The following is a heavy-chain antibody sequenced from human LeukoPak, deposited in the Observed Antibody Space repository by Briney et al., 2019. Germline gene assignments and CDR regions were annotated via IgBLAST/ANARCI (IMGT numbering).Heavy chain of an antibody. D-gene: IGHD3-22*01. CDR3: ARGLPYYDSSGYYYRYYYGMDV. J-gene: IGHJ6*02. CDR1: GGSFSGYY. CDR2: INHSGST. V-gene: IGHV4-34*01. Sequence: PSETLSLTCAVYGGSFSGYYWSWIRPPPGKGLEWIGEINHSGSTNYNPSLKSRVTISVDTSKNQFSLKLSSVTAAGTAVYYCARGLPYYDSSGYYYRYYYGMDVWGQGTTVTVSS.